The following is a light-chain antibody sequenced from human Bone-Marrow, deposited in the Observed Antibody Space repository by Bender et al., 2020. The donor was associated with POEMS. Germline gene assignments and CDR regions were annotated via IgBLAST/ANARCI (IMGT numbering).Light chain of an antibody. Sequence: SYVLTQPPSVSVAPGQTARITCGGKNIGGKSVHWYQQKPGQAPVLVVYDDRGRPSGIPERFSGSTSGTTVTLTITGVQAEDEADYYCQSADSSGTSFVFGPGTKVTVL. V-gene: IGLV3-21*02. CDR2: DDR. CDR3: QSADSSGTSFV. J-gene: IGLJ1*01. CDR1: NIGGKS.